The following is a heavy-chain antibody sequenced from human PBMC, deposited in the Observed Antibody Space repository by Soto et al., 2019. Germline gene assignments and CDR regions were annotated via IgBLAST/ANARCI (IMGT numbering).Heavy chain of an antibody. V-gene: IGHV4-39*01. CDR2: MYYSGSS. D-gene: IGHD4-4*01. Sequence: QLQLQESGQGLVKPSETLSLTCSVSGGSISSRTFWWAWIRQPPGKGLEWIGDMYYSGSSYSSPSLKSRVTLSVDTSKNQLSLKLNSVTAADTAVYYCARHPRDDYNYGGSGIFDYWGQGTLVTVSS. CDR1: GGSISSRTFW. J-gene: IGHJ4*02. CDR3: ARHPRDDYNYGGSGIFDY.